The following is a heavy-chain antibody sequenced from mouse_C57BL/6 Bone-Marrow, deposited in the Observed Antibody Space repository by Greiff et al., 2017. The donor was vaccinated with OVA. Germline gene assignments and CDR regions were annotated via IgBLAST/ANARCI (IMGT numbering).Heavy chain of an antibody. CDR3: AREKGNYDYDEGWAMDY. CDR1: GYSITSGYY. V-gene: IGHV3-6*01. CDR2: ISYDGSN. D-gene: IGHD2-4*01. J-gene: IGHJ4*01. Sequence: ESGPGLVKPSQSLSLTCSVPGYSITSGYYWNWIRQFPGNKLEWMGYISYDGSNNYNPSLKNRISITRDTSKNQFFLKLNSVTTEDTATYYCAREKGNYDYDEGWAMDYWGQGTSVTVSS.